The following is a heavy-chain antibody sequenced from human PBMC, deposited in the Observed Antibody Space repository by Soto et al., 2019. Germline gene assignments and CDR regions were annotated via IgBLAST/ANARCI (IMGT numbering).Heavy chain of an antibody. D-gene: IGHD3-16*01. J-gene: IGHJ4*02. CDR1: GFSFSNAW. CDR3: TTTYDS. Sequence: EVQLVESGGGLVKPGGSVRLSCAASGFSFSNAWMSWVRQAPGKGLEWVGRIKSKTDGGTTDYAAPVKGRCTIARDDSKYTLYLQMNSLKTGDTAVYYCTTTYDSWGQGTLVTVSS. V-gene: IGHV3-15*01. CDR2: IKSKTDGGTT.